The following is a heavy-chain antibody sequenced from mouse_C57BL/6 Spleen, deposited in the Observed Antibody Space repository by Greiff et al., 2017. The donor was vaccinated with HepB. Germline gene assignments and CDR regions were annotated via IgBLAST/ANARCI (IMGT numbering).Heavy chain of an antibody. D-gene: IGHD4-1*01. Sequence: VKLMESGAELARPGASVKLSCKASGYTFTSYGISWVKQRTGQGLEWIGEIYPRSGNTYYNEKFKGKATLTADKSSSTAYMELRSLTSEDSAVYFCARLTGKDAMDYWGQGTSVTVSS. V-gene: IGHV1-81*01. CDR2: IYPRSGNT. CDR3: ARLTGKDAMDY. J-gene: IGHJ4*01. CDR1: GYTFTSYG.